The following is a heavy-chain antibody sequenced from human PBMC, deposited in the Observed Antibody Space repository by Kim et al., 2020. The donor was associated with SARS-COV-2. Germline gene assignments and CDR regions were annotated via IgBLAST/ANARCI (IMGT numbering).Heavy chain of an antibody. CDR1: GYTFTSYG. D-gene: IGHD3-3*01. J-gene: IGHJ6*02. CDR3: ARDILPYDFWSQGVGYYYYGMDV. V-gene: IGHV1-18*01. Sequence: ASVKVSCKASGYTFTSYGISWVRPAPGQGLEWMGWISGYNGNTKYAQKLQGRVTMSTDTYTSTAYMELRSLRSDDTAVYYCARDILPYDFWSQGVGYYYYGMDVWGQGTTVTVSS. CDR2: ISGYNGNT.